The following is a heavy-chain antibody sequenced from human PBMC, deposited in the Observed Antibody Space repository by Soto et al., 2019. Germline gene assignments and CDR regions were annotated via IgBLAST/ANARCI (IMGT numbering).Heavy chain of an antibody. CDR3: ARDRLIAVAGISRYYYYYGMDV. J-gene: IGHJ6*02. CDR1: GFTVSSNY. D-gene: IGHD6-19*01. Sequence: GGSLRLSCAASGFTVSSNYMSWVRRAPGKGLEWVSVIYSGGSTYYADSAKGRFTISGDNSKNTLYLHMNSLRAEDTAVYYCARDRLIAVAGISRYYYYYGMDVWGQGTTVTVSS. CDR2: IYSGGST. V-gene: IGHV3-53*01.